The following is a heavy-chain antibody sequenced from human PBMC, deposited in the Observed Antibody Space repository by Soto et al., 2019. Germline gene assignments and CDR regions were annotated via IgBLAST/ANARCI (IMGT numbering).Heavy chain of an antibody. CDR3: ARVLGVAKGDY. Sequence: ASVKVSCKASGYTFTSYAIHWVRQAPGQRLEWMGRINAGNGNTKYSQKSQGRVTITRDTSASTAYMELSSLRSQDTAVYYCARVLGVAKGDYWGQGTLVTVSS. CDR1: GYTFTSYA. CDR2: INAGNGNT. J-gene: IGHJ4*02. D-gene: IGHD3-3*01. V-gene: IGHV1-3*01.